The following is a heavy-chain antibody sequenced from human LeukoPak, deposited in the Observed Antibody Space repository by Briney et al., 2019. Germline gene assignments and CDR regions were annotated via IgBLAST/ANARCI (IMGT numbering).Heavy chain of an antibody. D-gene: IGHD4-17*01. V-gene: IGHV4-39*01. CDR1: GGSISSSSYY. J-gene: IGHJ4*02. Sequence: TPSETLSLTCTVSGGSISSSSYYWGWIRQPPGKGLEWIGSIYYSGSTYYNPSLKSRVTISVDTSKNQFSLKLNSVTAADTAVYYCARFYDYGDYGFRSGMVYWGQGTLVTVSS. CDR2: IYYSGST. CDR3: ARFYDYGDYGFRSGMVY.